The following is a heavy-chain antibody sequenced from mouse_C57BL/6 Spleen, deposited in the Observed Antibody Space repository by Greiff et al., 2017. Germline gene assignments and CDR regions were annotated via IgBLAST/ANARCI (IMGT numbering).Heavy chain of an antibody. J-gene: IGHJ2*01. D-gene: IGHD1-1*01. V-gene: IGHV1-50*01. Sequence: QVQLQQSGAELVKPGASVKLSCKASGYTFTSYWMQWVKQRPGQGLEWIGEIDPSDSYTNYNQKFKGKATLTVDTSSSTAYMQLSSLTSEDSAVYYCARKDYDYFDYWGQGTTLTVSS. CDR2: IDPSDSYT. CDR1: GYTFTSYW. CDR3: ARKDYDYFDY.